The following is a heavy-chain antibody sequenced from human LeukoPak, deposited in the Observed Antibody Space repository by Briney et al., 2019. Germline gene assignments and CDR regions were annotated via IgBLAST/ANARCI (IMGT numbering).Heavy chain of an antibody. Sequence: PSETLSLSCTVSGGSISSSSYYWGWIRQPPGKGLEWIGSMYSSGSTYYNPSLESRVTKSVDTSKNQFSLKLSSVTAADTAVYYCARSGSGYLRYYFDYWGQGTLVTVSS. CDR2: MYSSGST. CDR3: ARSGSGYLRYYFDY. V-gene: IGHV4-39*07. J-gene: IGHJ4*02. CDR1: GGSISSSSYY. D-gene: IGHD5-12*01.